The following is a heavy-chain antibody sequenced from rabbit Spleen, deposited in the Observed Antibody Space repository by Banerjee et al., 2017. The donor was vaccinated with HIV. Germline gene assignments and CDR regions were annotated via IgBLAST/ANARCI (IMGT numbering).Heavy chain of an antibody. J-gene: IGHJ6*01. CDR3: ARDTSSSFSSYGMDL. V-gene: IGHV1S40*01. Sequence: QQVVESGGGLVKPGTSLTLTCKASGFSFSSGYYMSWVRQAPGKGLEWIACIDSGNSGFTYFATWAKGRFTCSKTSSTTVTLQMTRLTAADTATYFCARDTSSSFSSYGMDLWGPGTLVTVS. D-gene: IGHD1-1*01. CDR1: GFSFSSGYY. CDR2: IDSGNSGFT.